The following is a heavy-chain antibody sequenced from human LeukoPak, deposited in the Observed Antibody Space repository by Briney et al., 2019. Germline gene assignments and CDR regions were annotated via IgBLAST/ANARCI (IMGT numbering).Heavy chain of an antibody. D-gene: IGHD6-25*01. V-gene: IGHV3-23*01. CDR3: AKVLAAMDDY. CDR2: ISGSGGST. CDR1: GFTFSSYS. J-gene: IGHJ4*02. Sequence: GGSLRLPCAASGFTFSSYSMNWVRQAPGKGLEWVSAISGSGGSTYYADSVKGRFTISRDNSKNTLYLQMNSLRAEDTAVYYCAKVLAAMDDYWGQGTLVTVSS.